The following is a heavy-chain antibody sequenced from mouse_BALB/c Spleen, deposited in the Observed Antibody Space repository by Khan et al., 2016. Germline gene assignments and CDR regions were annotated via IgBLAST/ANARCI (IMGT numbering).Heavy chain of an antibody. CDR1: GFDFSRYW. CDR3: ARLHYYGYMIY. V-gene: IGHV4-1*02. D-gene: IGHD1-2*01. Sequence: EVKLLESGGGLVQPGGSLKLSCAASGFDFSRYWMSWVRQAPGKGLEWIGEINPDSSTINYTPSLKDKFIISRDNAKNTQYLQMSKVRSEDTALYFCARLHYYGYMIYWVQCTTLTVSS. J-gene: IGHJ2*01. CDR2: INPDSSTI.